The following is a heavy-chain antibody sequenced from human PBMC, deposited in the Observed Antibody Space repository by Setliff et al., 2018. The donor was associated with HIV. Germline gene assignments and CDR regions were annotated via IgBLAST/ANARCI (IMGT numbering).Heavy chain of an antibody. CDR1: GGSLNSGTYY. J-gene: IGHJ4*02. CDR3: ARHVPRSSRIDY. D-gene: IGHD6-13*01. CDR2: VYYSGTT. V-gene: IGHV4-39*01. Sequence: KPSETLSLTCTVSGGSLNSGTYYWGWVRQPPGKGLEWIGNVYYSGTTHYNPSLKSRVTISRDMSKNQFSLKLGSVTAADTAVYYCARHVPRSSRIDYWGQGTLVTVSS.